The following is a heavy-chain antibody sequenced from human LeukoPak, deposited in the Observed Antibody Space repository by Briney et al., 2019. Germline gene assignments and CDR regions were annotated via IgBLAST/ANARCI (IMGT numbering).Heavy chain of an antibody. CDR2: IRSKANSYAT. CDR3: TRHGLGYCSSTSCYSADY. V-gene: IGHV3-73*01. D-gene: IGHD2-2*01. CDR1: GFTFSGSA. J-gene: IGHJ4*02. Sequence: PGGSLRLSCAASGFTFSGSAMHWVRQASGKGLEWVGRIRSKANSYATAYAASVKGRFTISRDDSKNTAYLQMNSLKTEDTAVYYCTRHGLGYCSSTSCYSADYWGQGTLVTVSS.